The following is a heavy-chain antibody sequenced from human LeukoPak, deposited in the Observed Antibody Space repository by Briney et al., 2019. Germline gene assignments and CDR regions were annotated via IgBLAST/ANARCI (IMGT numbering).Heavy chain of an antibody. D-gene: IGHD5-18*01. Sequence: GGSLRLSCAASGFTFSSYAMSWVRQAPGKGLEWVSAISGSGGSTYYADSVKGRFTISRDNSKNTLYLQMNSLRAEDTAVYYCARARGYSYGFLDYWGQGTLVTVSS. J-gene: IGHJ4*02. CDR1: GFTFSSYA. V-gene: IGHV3-23*01. CDR2: ISGSGGST. CDR3: ARARGYSYGFLDY.